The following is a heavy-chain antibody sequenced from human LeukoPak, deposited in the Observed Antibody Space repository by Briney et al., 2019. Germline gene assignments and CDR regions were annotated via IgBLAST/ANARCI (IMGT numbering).Heavy chain of an antibody. CDR2: INPSGGST. Sequence: HWASVKVSCKASGYTFTSYYMHWVRQAPGQGLEWMGIINPSGGSTSYAQKFQGRVTMTRDTSTSTVYMELSSLRSEDTAVYYCARAAMTTVTTPPHSFDYWGQGTLVTVSS. J-gene: IGHJ4*02. CDR3: ARAAMTTVTTPPHSFDY. V-gene: IGHV1-46*01. D-gene: IGHD4-11*01. CDR1: GYTFTSYY.